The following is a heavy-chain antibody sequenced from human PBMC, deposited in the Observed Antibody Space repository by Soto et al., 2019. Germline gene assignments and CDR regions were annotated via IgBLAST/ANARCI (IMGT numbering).Heavy chain of an antibody. J-gene: IGHJ5*02. CDR3: ARDAIGDATNWFDP. V-gene: IGHV3-48*02. CDR1: GFTFGSNA. CDR2: ISMSGTTM. Sequence: EVRLVNSGGGLAQPGGSFRLSCAASGFTFGSNAMNWVRRSQGKGRGWVSYISMSGTTMFYADSVKGRFTISRDNAKKSLFLQMNSLRDEDTAMYYCARDAIGDATNWFDPWGQGTLVTVSS.